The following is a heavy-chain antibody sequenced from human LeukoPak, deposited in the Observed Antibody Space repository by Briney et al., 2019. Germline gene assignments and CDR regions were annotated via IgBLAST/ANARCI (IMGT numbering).Heavy chain of an antibody. CDR3: AKSPKPVTATLYFDY. Sequence: GGSLRLSCAASGFTFSDYYMSWIRQAPGKGLEWVSYISSSGSTIYYADSVKGRFTISRDNSKNTLYLQMNSLRAEDTAVYYCAKSPKPVTATLYFDYWGQGTLVTASS. CDR2: ISSSGSTI. V-gene: IGHV3-11*01. J-gene: IGHJ4*02. D-gene: IGHD2-21*02. CDR1: GFTFSDYY.